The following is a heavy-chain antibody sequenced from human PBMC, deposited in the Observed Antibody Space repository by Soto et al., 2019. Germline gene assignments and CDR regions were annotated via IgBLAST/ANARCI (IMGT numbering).Heavy chain of an antibody. D-gene: IGHD3-22*01. Sequence: QVQLVQSGAEVKKPGASVKVSCKTSGYTFTWYKMHWVRQAPGQRLEWMGWINAGNGNTKYSQKFQGRVTITRDTSANTAYMELSSLISEDTAVYYCARPKDYDDCLDYWCQGTLGTVSS. V-gene: IGHV1-3*01. CDR2: INAGNGNT. CDR3: ARPKDYDDCLDY. J-gene: IGHJ4*02. CDR1: GYTFTWYK.